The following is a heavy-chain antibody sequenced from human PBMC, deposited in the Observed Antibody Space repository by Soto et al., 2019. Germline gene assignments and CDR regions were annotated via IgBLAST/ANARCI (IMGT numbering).Heavy chain of an antibody. D-gene: IGHD1-26*01. J-gene: IGHJ6*02. CDR3: ARYRAEARYYYYYGMDV. Sequence: GASVKVFCKASGYTFTSYGISWVRQAPGQGLEWMGWISAYNGNTNYAQKLQGRVTMTTDTSTSTAYMELRSLRSDDTAVYYCARYRAEARYYYYYGMDVWGQGTTVTVSS. V-gene: IGHV1-18*01. CDR2: ISAYNGNT. CDR1: GYTFTSYG.